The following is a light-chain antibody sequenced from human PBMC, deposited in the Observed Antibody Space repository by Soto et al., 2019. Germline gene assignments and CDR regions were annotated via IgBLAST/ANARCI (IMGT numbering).Light chain of an antibody. CDR3: CSSTIL. CDR2: AGP. Sequence: QSGLTQPASVSGSPGQSITISCTGTNSHVGTHNLVYWYQQHPGKAPKLIIYAGPKRPSGVSNRFSGSKSGNTASLPISGLQAEDEAAYYSCSSTILFGTGTKVTLL. J-gene: IGLJ1*01. V-gene: IGLV2-23*01. CDR1: NSHVGTHNL.